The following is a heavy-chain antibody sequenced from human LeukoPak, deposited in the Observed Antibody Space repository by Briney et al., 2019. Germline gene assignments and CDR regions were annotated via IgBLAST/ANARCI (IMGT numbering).Heavy chain of an antibody. V-gene: IGHV1-2*02. CDR2: INPNSGGT. Sequence: GASVKVSCKASGYIFTGYYMHWVRQAPGQGLEWMGWINPNSGGTKSAQKFQGRVTMTRDTSISTAYMELRSLKSDDTAVYYCATYSSELWYFDYWGQGTLVTVSS. J-gene: IGHJ4*02. D-gene: IGHD6-25*01. CDR1: GYIFTGYY. CDR3: ATYSSELWYFDY.